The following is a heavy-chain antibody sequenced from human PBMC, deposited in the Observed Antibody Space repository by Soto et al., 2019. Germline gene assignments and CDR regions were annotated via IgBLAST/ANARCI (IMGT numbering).Heavy chain of an antibody. J-gene: IGHJ4*02. CDR1: GFTFSSYS. CDR3: ARSQLATGSDY. D-gene: IGHD6-6*01. V-gene: IGHV3-21*01. CDR2: ISSSSYI. Sequence: GGSLRLSCAASGFTFSSYSMNWVRQAPGKGLEWVSSISSSSYIYYADSVKGRFTISRDNAKNSLYLQMNSLRAEDTAVYYCARSQLATGSDYWGQGTLVTVSS.